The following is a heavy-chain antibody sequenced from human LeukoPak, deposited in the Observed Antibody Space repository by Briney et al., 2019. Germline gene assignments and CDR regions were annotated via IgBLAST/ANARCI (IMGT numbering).Heavy chain of an antibody. CDR1: GFTFSSYA. CDR2: ISYDGSNK. Sequence: PGRSLGLSCAASGFTFSSYAMHWVRQAPGKGLEWVAVISYDGSNKYYADSVKGRFTISRDNSKNTLYLQMNSLRAEDTAVYYCARGDYDFWSGYYRVLYNFDYWGQGTLVTVSS. V-gene: IGHV3-30*04. D-gene: IGHD3-3*01. J-gene: IGHJ4*02. CDR3: ARGDYDFWSGYYRVLYNFDY.